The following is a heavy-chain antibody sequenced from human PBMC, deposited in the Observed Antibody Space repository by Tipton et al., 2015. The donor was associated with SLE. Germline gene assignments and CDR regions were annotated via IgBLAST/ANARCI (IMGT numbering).Heavy chain of an antibody. D-gene: IGHD3-16*01. J-gene: IGHJ3*02. Sequence: TLSLTCSVSGGSISGYYWSWIRQPPGKGLEWIAYIHSSGSTNYNPSLKSRVTISADTSRNEVSLQLTSVTAADTAVYYCAMGEDWGHEAFDIWGQGTMVTVSS. CDR2: IHSSGST. CDR3: AMGEDWGHEAFDI. CDR1: GGSISGYY. V-gene: IGHV4-59*08.